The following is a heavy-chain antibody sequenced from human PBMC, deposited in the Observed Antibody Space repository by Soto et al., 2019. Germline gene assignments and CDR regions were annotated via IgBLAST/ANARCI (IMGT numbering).Heavy chain of an antibody. CDR3: ARGVVSTGYFDY. J-gene: IGHJ4*02. D-gene: IGHD5-12*01. CDR1: GFTFSDHY. Sequence: EVQLAESGGGLVQPGGSLRLSCAASGFTFSDHYMDWVRQAPGKGLEWVGRSRDKVHSHTTEYAASVKGRFTSSRGDSENSQYLQMNSLKAEDTAVYYCARGVVSTGYFDYWGQGTLVTVSS. CDR2: SRDKVHSHTT. V-gene: IGHV3-72*01.